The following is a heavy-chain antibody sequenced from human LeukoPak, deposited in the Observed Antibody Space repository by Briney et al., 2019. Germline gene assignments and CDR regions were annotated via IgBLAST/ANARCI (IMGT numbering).Heavy chain of an antibody. Sequence: ASVKVSSKASGYTFTGYYMHWVRQAPGKGLVWVSRINSDGINTSYAASVKGRFTISRDNAKNTLNLQMNSLRAEDTAVYYCARDLGQYYDTSDNWFDPWGQGTLVTVSS. CDR2: INSDGINT. CDR1: GYTFTGYY. D-gene: IGHD3-22*01. J-gene: IGHJ5*02. V-gene: IGHV3-74*01. CDR3: ARDLGQYYDTSDNWFDP.